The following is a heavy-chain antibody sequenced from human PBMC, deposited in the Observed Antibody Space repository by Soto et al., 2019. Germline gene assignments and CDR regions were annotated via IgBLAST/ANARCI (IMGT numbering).Heavy chain of an antibody. CDR1: GGSISCGGYY. Sequence: PSETLSLTCTVSGGSISCGGYYWSWIRQHPGKGLEWIGYIYYSGSTYYNPSLKSRVTISVDTSKNQFSLKLSSVTAADTAVYYCARGKVVTEHFDYWGQGTLVTVSS. D-gene: IGHD3-22*01. CDR2: IYYSGST. V-gene: IGHV4-31*03. CDR3: ARGKVVTEHFDY. J-gene: IGHJ4*02.